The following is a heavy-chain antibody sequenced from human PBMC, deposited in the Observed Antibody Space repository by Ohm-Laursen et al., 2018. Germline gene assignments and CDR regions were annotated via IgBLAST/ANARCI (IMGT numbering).Heavy chain of an antibody. CDR3: ARDSGPPKYYYYGLDV. J-gene: IGHJ6*02. V-gene: IGHV4-38-2*02. Sequence: GTLSLTCAVSGYSISSAYYWGWIRQAPGQGLEWIGSIYHPGSTYYNPSLKSRVSISVDTSKNQFSLKLSSVTAADTAVYYCARDSGPPKYYYYGLDVWGQGTTVTVSS. CDR1: GYSISSAYY. CDR2: IYHPGST. D-gene: IGHD1-14*01.